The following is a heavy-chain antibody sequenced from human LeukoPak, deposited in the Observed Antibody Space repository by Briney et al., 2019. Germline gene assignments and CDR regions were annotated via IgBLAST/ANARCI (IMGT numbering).Heavy chain of an antibody. D-gene: IGHD6-19*01. Sequence: SQTLSLTCAISGDSVSSNSAAWNWIRQSPSRGLEWLGRTYYRSKWYNDYAVSVKSRITINPDTSKNQFSLQLNSVTPEDTAVYYCAREGIAGSSGWYSVDYYYYYYMDVWGKGTTVTVSS. V-gene: IGHV6-1*01. J-gene: IGHJ6*03. CDR1: GDSVSSNSAA. CDR3: AREGIAGSSGWYSVDYYYYYYMDV. CDR2: TYYRSKWYN.